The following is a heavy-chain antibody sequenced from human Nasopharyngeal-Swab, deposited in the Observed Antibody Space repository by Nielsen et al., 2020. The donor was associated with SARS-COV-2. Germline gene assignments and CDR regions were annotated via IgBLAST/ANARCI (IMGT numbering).Heavy chain of an antibody. CDR3: ARVGGRGSIFGVVIPYYYYGMDV. D-gene: IGHD3-3*02. CDR1: GYTLTELS. V-gene: IGHV1-24*01. CDR2: FDPEDGET. Sequence: ASVKVSCKVSGYTLTELSMHWVRQAPGKGLEWVGGFDPEDGETIYAQKFQGRVTMTEDTSTDTAYMELSSLTSEDTAVYYCARVGGRGSIFGVVIPYYYYGMDVWGQGTTVTVSS. J-gene: IGHJ6*02.